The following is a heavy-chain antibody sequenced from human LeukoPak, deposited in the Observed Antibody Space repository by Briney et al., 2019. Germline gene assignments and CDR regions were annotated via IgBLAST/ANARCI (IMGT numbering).Heavy chain of an antibody. CDR1: GYTFTSYG. CDR3: ARRDSGNMYGY. Sequence: ASVKVSCEASGYTFTSYGISWVRHAPGQGLEWMGWISAYNGNTNYAQKLQGRVTVTTDTSTSTAYMELRSLRSDDTAVYYCARRDSGNMYGYWGQGTLVTVSS. D-gene: IGHD3-10*01. V-gene: IGHV1-18*01. CDR2: ISAYNGNT. J-gene: IGHJ4*02.